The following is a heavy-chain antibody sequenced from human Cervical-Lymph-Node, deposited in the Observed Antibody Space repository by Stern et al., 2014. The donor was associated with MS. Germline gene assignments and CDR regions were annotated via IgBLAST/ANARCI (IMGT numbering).Heavy chain of an antibody. CDR1: GFSFSTYW. CDR2: IHPGDSDT. J-gene: IGHJ4*02. D-gene: IGHD1-20*01. V-gene: IGHV5-51*03. Sequence: VQLGQSGAEVKKPGQSLQISCTGSGFSFSTYWIAWVRQMPGQGLEWMGIIHPGDSDTRYSRSFQGRVTMSVDKSTSTAYLQWNSLKASDTAMYYCARDRSRNWNYLAYWGQGTLVTVSS. CDR3: ARDRSRNWNYLAY.